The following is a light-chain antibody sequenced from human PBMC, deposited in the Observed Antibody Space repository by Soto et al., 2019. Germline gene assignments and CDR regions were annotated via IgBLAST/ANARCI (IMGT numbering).Light chain of an antibody. CDR2: DAS. Sequence: EIVLTQSPATLSLSPGDRATLSCRASQSFSSYLAWYQQKPGQAPRLLIYDASNRAAGIPARFSGSGSGTDFTLTITSLEPEDFAVYYCQQRSHWPSTFGGGTKVEIK. J-gene: IGKJ4*01. V-gene: IGKV3-11*01. CDR1: QSFSSY. CDR3: QQRSHWPST.